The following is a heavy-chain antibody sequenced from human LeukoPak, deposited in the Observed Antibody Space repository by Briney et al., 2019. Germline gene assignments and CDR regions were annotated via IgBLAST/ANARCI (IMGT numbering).Heavy chain of an antibody. CDR1: GGSISSYY. J-gene: IGHJ4*02. Sequence: SETLSLTCTVSGGSISSYYWSWIRQPAGKGLEWIGRIYTSGSTNYNPSLKSRVTMSVDTSKNQFSLKLSSVTAADTAVYYCARGLRRERFRYGSGRFDDWGQGTLVTVSS. D-gene: IGHD3-10*01. V-gene: IGHV4-4*07. CDR2: IYTSGST. CDR3: ARGLRRERFRYGSGRFDD.